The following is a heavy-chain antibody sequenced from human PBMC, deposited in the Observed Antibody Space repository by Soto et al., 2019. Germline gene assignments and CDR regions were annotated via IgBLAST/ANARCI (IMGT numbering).Heavy chain of an antibody. J-gene: IGHJ4*02. CDR2: ISYDGSNK. V-gene: IGHV3-30-3*01. CDR3: ARDHDPYDSSGYYPGPRWGYLDY. CDR1: GFTFSSYA. D-gene: IGHD3-22*01. Sequence: PGGSLRLSCAASGFTFSSYAMHWVRQAPGKGLEWVAVISYDGSNKYYADSVKGRFTISRDNSKNTLYLQMNSLRAEDTAVYYCARDHDPYDSSGYYPGPRWGYLDYWGQGTLVTVSS.